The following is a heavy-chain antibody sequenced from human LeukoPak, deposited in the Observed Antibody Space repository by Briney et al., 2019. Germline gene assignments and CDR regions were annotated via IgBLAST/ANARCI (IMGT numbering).Heavy chain of an antibody. J-gene: IGHJ4*02. CDR3: AYQGTWEHCFEY. D-gene: IGHD1-26*01. CDR1: GFTFSDAW. CDR2: IKSKTDGGTT. Sequence: GGSLRLSCAASGFTFSDAWMSWVRQAPGKGLEWLGRIKSKTDGGTTDYAAPVKCRFTISTDDSQKTVYLQMNRLKTNNTPVYYCAYQGTWEHCFEYWGQGTLVT. V-gene: IGHV3-15*01.